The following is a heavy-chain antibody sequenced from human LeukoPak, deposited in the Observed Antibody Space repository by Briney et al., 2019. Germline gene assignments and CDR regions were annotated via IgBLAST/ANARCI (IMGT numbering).Heavy chain of an antibody. CDR1: GYSISSGYY. CDR3: ARGLVVVAATRWFDP. V-gene: IGHV4-38-2*01. Sequence: SETLSLTCAVSGYSISSGYYWGWIRQPPGKGLEWIGSIYHSGSTYYNPSLKSRVTISVDTSENQFSLKLSSVTAADTAVYYCARGLVVVAATRWFDPWGQGTLVTVSS. CDR2: IYHSGST. D-gene: IGHD2-15*01. J-gene: IGHJ5*02.